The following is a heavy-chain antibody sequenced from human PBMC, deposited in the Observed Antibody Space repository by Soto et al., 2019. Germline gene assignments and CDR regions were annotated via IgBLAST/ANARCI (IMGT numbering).Heavy chain of an antibody. J-gene: IGHJ4*02. D-gene: IGHD4-17*01. CDR1: GYSISSSNW. CDR2: IYYSGST. V-gene: IGHV4-28*01. CDR3: ARIMTTVTTFYFDY. Sequence: PSETLSLTCAVSGYSISSSNWWGWIRQPPGKGLEWIGYIYYSGSTYYNPSLTSRVTMSVDTSKNQFSLKLSSVTAVDTAVYYCARIMTTVTTFYFDYWGQGTLVTVSS.